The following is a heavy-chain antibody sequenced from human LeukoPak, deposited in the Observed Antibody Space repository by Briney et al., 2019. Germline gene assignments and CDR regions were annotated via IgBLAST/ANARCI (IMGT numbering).Heavy chain of an antibody. CDR2: IKSKTDGGTT. D-gene: IGHD2-15*01. Sequence: GSLRLSCTTSGFTFDDYAMHWVRQAPGKGLEWVGRIKSKTDGGTTDYAAPVKGRFTISRDDSKNTLYLQMNSLKTEDTAVYYCTTGGVVVVVAATLADYWGQGTLVTVSS. J-gene: IGHJ4*02. CDR1: GFTFDDYA. V-gene: IGHV3-15*01. CDR3: TTGGVVVVVAATLADY.